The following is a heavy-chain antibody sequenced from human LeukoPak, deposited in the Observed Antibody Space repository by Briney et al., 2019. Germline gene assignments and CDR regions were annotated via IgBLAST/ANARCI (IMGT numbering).Heavy chain of an antibody. CDR2: VDPEDGET. D-gene: IGHD4-17*01. Sequence: GASVKISCKASGYTFTDYYMHWVQQAPGQGLEWMGRVDPEDGETIYAEKFQGRVTITADTSTDTAYMELSSLRSEDTAVYYCATQPYDYGDVDYWGQGTLVTVSS. CDR3: ATQPYDYGDVDY. V-gene: IGHV1-69-2*01. CDR1: GYTFTDYY. J-gene: IGHJ4*02.